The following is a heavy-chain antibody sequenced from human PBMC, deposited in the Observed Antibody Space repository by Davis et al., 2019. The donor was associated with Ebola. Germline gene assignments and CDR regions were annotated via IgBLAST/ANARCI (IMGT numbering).Heavy chain of an antibody. CDR2: IYPGDSDT. J-gene: IGHJ4*02. V-gene: IGHV5-51*01. D-gene: IGHD4/OR15-4a*01. Sequence: GESLKISCKGSGYSFTSYWIGWVRQMPGKGLEWMGIIYPGDSDTRYSPSFEGQVTLSVDRSITTAHLQWSSLKASDAAIYYCARQASLYGAIDYWGQGTLVTVSS. CDR1: GYSFTSYW. CDR3: ARQASLYGAIDY.